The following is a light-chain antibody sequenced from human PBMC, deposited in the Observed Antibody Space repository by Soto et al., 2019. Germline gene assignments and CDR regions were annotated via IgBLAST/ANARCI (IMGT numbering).Light chain of an antibody. CDR3: QEYKSAT. CDR2: DAS. Sequence: DIQMTQSPSTLSASAGDRVTITCRASQSISDWLAWYQQIPGRAPKLLIYDASTLQSGVPSRFSGSGSGTEFILTISSLQPDDSATYYCQEYKSATFGQGTKLQIK. J-gene: IGKJ2*01. CDR1: QSISDW. V-gene: IGKV1-5*01.